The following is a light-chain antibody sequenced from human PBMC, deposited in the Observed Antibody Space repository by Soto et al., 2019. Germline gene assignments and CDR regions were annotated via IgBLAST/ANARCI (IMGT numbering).Light chain of an antibody. Sequence: QSALTQPASVSGSPGQSIAISCTGTNSDVGGYNYVSWYQHHPGKAPKLIIYEVSNRPSGVSNRFSGSKSGNTASLTISGLQAEDEADYYCCSYTTSATGVFGGGTKLTVL. J-gene: IGLJ3*02. CDR1: NSDVGGYNY. CDR2: EVS. CDR3: CSYTTSATGV. V-gene: IGLV2-14*01.